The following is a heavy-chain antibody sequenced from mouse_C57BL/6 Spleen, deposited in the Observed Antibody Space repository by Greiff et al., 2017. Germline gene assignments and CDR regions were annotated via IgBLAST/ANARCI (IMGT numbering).Heavy chain of an antibody. V-gene: IGHV1-15*01. Sequence: VQLQESGAELVRPGASVTLSCKASGYTFTDYEMHWVKQTPVHGLEWIGAIDPETGGTAYNQKFKGKAILTADKSSSTAYMELRSLTSEDSAVYYGTSGYYGLFDYWGQGTTLTVSS. CDR3: TSGYYGLFDY. CDR1: GYTFTDYE. D-gene: IGHD1-2*01. CDR2: IDPETGGT. J-gene: IGHJ2*01.